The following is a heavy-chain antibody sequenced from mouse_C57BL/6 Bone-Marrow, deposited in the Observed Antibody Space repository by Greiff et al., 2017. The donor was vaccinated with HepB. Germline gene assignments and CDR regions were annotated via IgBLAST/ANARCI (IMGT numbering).Heavy chain of an antibody. CDR2: IYPGSGST. Sequence: VQLQQSGAELVKPGASVKMSCKASGYTFTSYWITWVKQRPGQGLEWIGDIYPGSGSTNYNEKFKSKATLTVDTSSSTAYMQLSSLTSEDSAVYYCARSYAYSNYGWYFDVWGTGTTVTVSS. J-gene: IGHJ1*03. V-gene: IGHV1-55*01. CDR1: GYTFTSYW. D-gene: IGHD2-5*01. CDR3: ARSYAYSNYGWYFDV.